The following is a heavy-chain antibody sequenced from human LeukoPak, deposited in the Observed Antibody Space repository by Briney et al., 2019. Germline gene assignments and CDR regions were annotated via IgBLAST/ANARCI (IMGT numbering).Heavy chain of an antibody. CDR3: ARDFELWRV. Sequence: LSLTCAVYGGSFSGYYWSWIRQPPGKGLEWVSYISSSSSYTNYADSVKGRFTISRDNAKNSLYLQMNSLRAEDTAVYYCARDFELWRVWGQGTLVTVSS. CDR2: ISSSSSYT. CDR1: GGSFSGYY. J-gene: IGHJ4*02. V-gene: IGHV3-11*06. D-gene: IGHD5-18*01.